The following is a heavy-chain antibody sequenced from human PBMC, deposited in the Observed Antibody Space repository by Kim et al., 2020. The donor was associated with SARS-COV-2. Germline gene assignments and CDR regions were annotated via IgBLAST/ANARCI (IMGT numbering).Heavy chain of an antibody. V-gene: IGHV3-21*01. D-gene: IGHD4-4*01. J-gene: IGHJ4*02. Sequence: GGSLRLSCAASGFTFSTDSMNWVRQAPGKWLDWVSSISSRSNYIYYADSVKGRFTISRDNAKNSLYLQMHSLRAEDTAVYYCARINSDWGQGTLVTVSS. CDR3: ARINSD. CDR1: GFTFSTDS. CDR2: ISSRSNYI.